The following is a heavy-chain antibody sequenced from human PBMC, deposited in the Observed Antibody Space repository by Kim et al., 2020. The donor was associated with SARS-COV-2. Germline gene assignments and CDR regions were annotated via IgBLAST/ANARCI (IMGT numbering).Heavy chain of an antibody. CDR1: GGSISSGGYY. CDR3: ARVRYYGSGSYGRFDP. J-gene: IGHJ5*02. V-gene: IGHV4-31*03. Sequence: SETLSLTCTVSGGSISSGGYYWSWIRQHPGKGLEWIGHIYYSGSTNYNPSLKSRVTISVDTSKNQFSLKLSSVTAADTAVYYCARVRYYGSGSYGRFDPWGQGTLVTVSS. D-gene: IGHD3-10*01. CDR2: IYYSGST.